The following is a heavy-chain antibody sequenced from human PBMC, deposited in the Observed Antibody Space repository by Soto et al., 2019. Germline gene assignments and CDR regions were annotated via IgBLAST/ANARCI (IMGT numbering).Heavy chain of an antibody. CDR1: GFSLTTTGVG. D-gene: IGHD6-19*01. CDR3: AHVGGLEQWLYRLAH. CDR2: SYWDDDK. V-gene: IGHV2-5*02. Sequence: QITLKESGPSLVKPTQTLTLTCTFSGFSLTTTGVGMVWIRHPPGKALEWLGLSYWDDDKHYSPSLRCRLSVPKYTTTPQVVLTLTNVDPADTGTYFCAHVGGLEQWLYRLAHWGQGTLVTFSS. J-gene: IGHJ4*02.